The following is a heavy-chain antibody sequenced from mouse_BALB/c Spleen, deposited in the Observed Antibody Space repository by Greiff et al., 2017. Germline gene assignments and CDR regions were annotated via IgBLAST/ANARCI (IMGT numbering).Heavy chain of an antibody. V-gene: IGHV3-2*02. D-gene: IGHD1-1*02. Sequence: EVQGVESGPGLVKPSQSLSLTCTVTGYSITSDYAWNWIRQFPGNKLEWMGYISYSGSTSYNPSLKSRISITRDTSKNQFFLQLNSVTTEDTATYYCARSGGNPFAYWGQGTLVTVSA. CDR1: GYSITSDYA. J-gene: IGHJ3*01. CDR3: ARSGGNPFAY. CDR2: ISYSGST.